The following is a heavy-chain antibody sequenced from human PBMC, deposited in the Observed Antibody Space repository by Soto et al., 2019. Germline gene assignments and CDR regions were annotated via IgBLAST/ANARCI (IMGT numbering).Heavy chain of an antibody. CDR3: ARDLAKGGGSAGFDY. Sequence: ASVKVSCKASGYTFTGYYIHWVRQAPGQGLEWMGWINPNSGGTKYPQKFQGRVTMTRDTSISTVYMSLTGLKSDNTAVYFCARDLAKGGGSAGFDYWGQGTLVTVSS. V-gene: IGHV1-2*02. CDR1: GYTFTGYY. D-gene: IGHD2-15*01. J-gene: IGHJ4*02. CDR2: INPNSGGT.